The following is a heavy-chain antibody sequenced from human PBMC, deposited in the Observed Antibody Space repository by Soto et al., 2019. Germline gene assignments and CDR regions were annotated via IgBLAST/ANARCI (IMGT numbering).Heavy chain of an antibody. CDR2: ISGSGGST. Sequence: GGSLRLSCAASGFTFSSYAMSWVRQAPGKGLEWVSAISGSGGSTYYADSVKGRFTISRDNSKNTLYLQMNSLRAEDTAVYYCAKYPTSFSEFSIVVVPAATVDYWGQGTLVTVSS. CDR1: GFTFSSYA. D-gene: IGHD2-2*01. J-gene: IGHJ4*02. V-gene: IGHV3-23*01. CDR3: AKYPTSFSEFSIVVVPAATVDY.